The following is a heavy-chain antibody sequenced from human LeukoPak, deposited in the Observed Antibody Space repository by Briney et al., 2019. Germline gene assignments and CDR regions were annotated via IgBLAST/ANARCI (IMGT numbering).Heavy chain of an antibody. CDR3: ARDSYYGSGSYYRYTFDY. V-gene: IGHV3-53*01. J-gene: IGHJ4*02. Sequence: PGGSLRLSCAASGFTVSSNFMSWVRQAPGKGLEWVSVIYSSGDTYYADSVKGRFTISRDNSKNTLYLQMNSLRAKDTAVYYCARDSYYGSGSYYRYTFDYWGQGTLVTVSS. D-gene: IGHD3-10*01. CDR2: IYSSGDT. CDR1: GFTVSSNF.